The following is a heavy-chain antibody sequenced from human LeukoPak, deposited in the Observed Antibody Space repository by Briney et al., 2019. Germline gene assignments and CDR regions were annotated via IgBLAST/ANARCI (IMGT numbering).Heavy chain of an antibody. CDR3: ASLYDYLFDY. CDR2: IYHSGST. D-gene: IGHD4-11*01. Sequence: SETLSLTCAVSGYSISSGYYWGWIRQPPGKGLEWIGSIYHSGSTYYNPSLKSRVTISVDTSKNQFSLKLSSVTAADTAVYYCASLYDYLFDYWGQGTLVTVSS. J-gene: IGHJ4*02. CDR1: GYSISSGYY. V-gene: IGHV4-38-2*01.